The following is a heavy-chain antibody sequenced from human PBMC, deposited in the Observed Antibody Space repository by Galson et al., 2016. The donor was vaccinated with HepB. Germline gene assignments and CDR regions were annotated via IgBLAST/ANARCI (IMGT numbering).Heavy chain of an antibody. CDR2: INPGDGRS. CDR3: AREFGDCDSTRCSKQHFDS. Sequence: SVKVSCKASGYTFTNYYMHWVRQAPGQGLEWMAIINPGDGRSHSAQNLQGRVTVPRDTSTSTVYMELSSLMSEDTAMYYCAREFGDCDSTRCSKQHFDSWGQGTLVTVSS. CDR1: GYTFTNYY. J-gene: IGHJ4*02. V-gene: IGHV1-46*04. D-gene: IGHD2-2*01.